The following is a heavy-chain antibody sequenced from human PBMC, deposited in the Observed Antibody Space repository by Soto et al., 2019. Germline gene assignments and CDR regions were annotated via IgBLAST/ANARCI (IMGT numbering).Heavy chain of an antibody. V-gene: IGHV4-34*02. D-gene: IGHD4-17*01. J-gene: IGHJ6*02. CDR2: INHRGDT. CDR1: RGSFSAYY. CDR3: SSNTVTPVDAMDV. Sequence: QVQIQQWGAGLLRPSETLSLTCGVSRGSFSAYYWTWIRQPPGKGLEWIAEINHRGDTTYNPSLRSRVTISVDTSRNHFFLRLNSVTVADTALYYCSSNTVTPVDAMDVWGQGTTVNVS.